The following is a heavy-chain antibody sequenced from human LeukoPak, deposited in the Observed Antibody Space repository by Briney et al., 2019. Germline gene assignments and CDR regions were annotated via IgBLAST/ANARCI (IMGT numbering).Heavy chain of an antibody. CDR1: GFFLSRYT. CDR2: ISSGSTYI. Sequence: SGGSLRLSCAASGFFLSRYTMNWVRQAPGKGLEWVSSISSGSTYIYYADSMKGRFTISRDNARNSLYLQMNSLRAEDTAVYYCARDPTSSWETAFDIWGQGTMVTVSS. J-gene: IGHJ3*02. CDR3: ARDPTSSWETAFDI. D-gene: IGHD1-26*01. V-gene: IGHV3-21*01.